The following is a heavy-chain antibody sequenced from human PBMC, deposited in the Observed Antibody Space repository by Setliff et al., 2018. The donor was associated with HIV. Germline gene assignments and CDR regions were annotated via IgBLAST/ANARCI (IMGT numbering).Heavy chain of an antibody. J-gene: IGHJ4*02. CDR2: IIPIFGTA. Sequence: ASVKVSCKASGGTLSSYAISWVRQAPGQGLEWMGGIIPIFGTANYAQKFQGRVTITTDEYTSTAYMELSSLRSEDTAVYYCARVADRYYYGSGSQYYFDYWGQGTLVTVSS. CDR1: GGTLSSYA. D-gene: IGHD3-10*01. CDR3: ARVADRYYYGSGSQYYFDY. V-gene: IGHV1-69*05.